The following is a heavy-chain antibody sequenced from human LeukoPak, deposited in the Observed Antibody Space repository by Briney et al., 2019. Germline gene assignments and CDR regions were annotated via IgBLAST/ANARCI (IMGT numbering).Heavy chain of an antibody. J-gene: IGHJ4*02. Sequence: SETLSLTCTVSGGSISSYYWSWIRQPPGKGLEWIGYIYYSGSTNYNPSLKSRVTISVDTSKNQFSLKLSSVTAADTAVYYCARRPLGTRPAFDYWAQGTLVSVSS. CDR1: GGSISSYY. CDR3: ARRPLGTRPAFDY. CDR2: IYYSGST. D-gene: IGHD1-1*01. V-gene: IGHV4-59*08.